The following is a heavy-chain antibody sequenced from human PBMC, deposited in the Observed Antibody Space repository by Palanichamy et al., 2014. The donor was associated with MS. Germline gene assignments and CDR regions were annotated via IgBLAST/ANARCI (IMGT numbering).Heavy chain of an antibody. V-gene: IGHV3-23*01. D-gene: IGHD3-10*01. CDR1: GFTFSSYA. CDR3: AKDPGPAIRGSVFDH. CDR2: ISESGTTT. Sequence: EVQLLESGGGLVQPGGSLRLSCAASGFTFSSYAMTWVRQAPGKGLEWVSEISESGTTTYYADSVKGRFTISRDNSKNTLYVQMNSLRAEDTAVYYCAKDPGPAIRGSVFDHWGQGTLVIVSS. J-gene: IGHJ4*02.